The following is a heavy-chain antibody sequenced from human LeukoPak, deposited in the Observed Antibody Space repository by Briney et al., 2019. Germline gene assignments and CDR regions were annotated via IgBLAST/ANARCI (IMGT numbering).Heavy chain of an antibody. J-gene: IGHJ3*02. V-gene: IGHV1-18*01. Sequence: GASVKVSCKASGYTFTSYGISWVRQAPGQGLEWMGWISAYNGNTNYAQKLQGRVTMTTDTSTSTAYMELRSLGSDDTAVYYCARGYKDFWSGYYVALDAFDIWGQGTMVTVSS. D-gene: IGHD3-3*01. CDR2: ISAYNGNT. CDR1: GYTFTSYG. CDR3: ARGYKDFWSGYYVALDAFDI.